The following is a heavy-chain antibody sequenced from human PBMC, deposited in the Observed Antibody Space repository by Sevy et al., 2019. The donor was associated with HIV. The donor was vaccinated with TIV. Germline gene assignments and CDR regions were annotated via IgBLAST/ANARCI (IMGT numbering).Heavy chain of an antibody. CDR1: GFTFSPYS. CDR3: AREGGHVNIFGVVPRDAMDV. D-gene: IGHD3-3*02. V-gene: IGHV3-21*01. Sequence: GGSLRLSCAASGFTFSPYSMNRVRQAPGKGLEWVSSISSSSSYIYYADSVKGRFIISRDKGKNSLYLQMNSLRAEDTAVYYCAREGGHVNIFGVVPRDAMDVWGQGTTVTVSS. J-gene: IGHJ6*02. CDR2: ISSSSSYI.